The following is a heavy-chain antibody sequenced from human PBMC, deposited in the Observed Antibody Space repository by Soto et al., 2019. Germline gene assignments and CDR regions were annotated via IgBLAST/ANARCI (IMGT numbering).Heavy chain of an antibody. CDR1: GGSISSGGYF. CDR3: ARDLEAASMADAFDI. CDR2: IYYSGST. Sequence: QVQLQESGPGLVKPSQTLSLTCTVSGGSISSGGYFWSWIRQHPGKGLEWIGYIYYSGSTYYNPSLKSRVTISVDTSKNQFALKLSSVTAADTAVYYCARDLEAASMADAFDIWGQGTMVTVSS. D-gene: IGHD2-2*01. J-gene: IGHJ3*02. V-gene: IGHV4-31*03.